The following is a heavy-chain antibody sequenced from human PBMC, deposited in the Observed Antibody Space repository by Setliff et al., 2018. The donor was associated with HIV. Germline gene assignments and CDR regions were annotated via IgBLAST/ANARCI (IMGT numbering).Heavy chain of an antibody. CDR1: GFTFSTYE. Sequence: PGGSLRLSCAASGFTFSTYEMNWVRQAPGKGLEWVSYISSSGDTIYYADSVKLRFTMTTDTYTGTAYMELRSLRSDDTAVYYCARDRPGVDCTKTSCYASFDHWGQGTLVTVSS. CDR3: ARDRPGVDCTKTSCYASFDH. D-gene: IGHD2-2*01. J-gene: IGHJ4*02. CDR2: ISSSGDTI. V-gene: IGHV3-48*03.